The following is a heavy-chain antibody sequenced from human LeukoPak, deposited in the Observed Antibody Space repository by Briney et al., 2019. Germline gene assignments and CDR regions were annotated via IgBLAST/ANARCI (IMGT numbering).Heavy chain of an antibody. J-gene: IGHJ4*02. CDR3: ARHGSGRYYPAEGRVDY. CDR1: GYGLTRYY. CDR2: INPSVGGT. D-gene: IGHD3-10*01. V-gene: IGHV1-46*03. Sequence: AAVHVSHKAFGYGLTRYYIHWLRPAPAQARAWLGIINPSVGGTTYARKFQGRGTMTRDTSTSTVYMELSSLRSEDTAVYYCARHGSGRYYPAEGRVDYWGQGTLVTVSS.